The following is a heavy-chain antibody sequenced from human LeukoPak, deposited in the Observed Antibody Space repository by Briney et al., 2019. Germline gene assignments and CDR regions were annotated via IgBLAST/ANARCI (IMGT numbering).Heavy chain of an antibody. CDR1: GFTFGHYG. CDR3: AEGTTG. J-gene: IGHJ1*01. CDR2: IRYDGSYQ. V-gene: IGHV3-30*02. Sequence: GGSLRLSCAASGFTFGHYGMHWVRQAPGKGLEWVAFIRYDGSYQNYADSVKGRFTISRDNSKNTLFLQMNSLRVEDTAVYYCAEGTTGWGQGTLVTVSS. D-gene: IGHD1-1*01.